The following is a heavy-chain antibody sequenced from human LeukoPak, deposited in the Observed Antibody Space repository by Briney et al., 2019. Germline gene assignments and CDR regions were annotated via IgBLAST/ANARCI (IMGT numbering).Heavy chain of an antibody. CDR3: ARDGYDSSGYFDY. J-gene: IGHJ4*02. CDR2: IYYSGST. V-gene: IGHV4-59*01. Sequence: SETLSLTCTVSGGSISSYYWSWIRQPPGKGLEWIGYIYYSGSTNYNPSLKSRVTISVDTSKNQFSLKLSSVTAADTAVYYCARDGYDSSGYFDYWSQGTLVTVSS. CDR1: GGSISSYY. D-gene: IGHD3-22*01.